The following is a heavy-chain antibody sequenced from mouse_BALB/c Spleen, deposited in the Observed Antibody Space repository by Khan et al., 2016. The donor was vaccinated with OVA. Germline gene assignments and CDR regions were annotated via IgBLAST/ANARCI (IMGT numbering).Heavy chain of an antibody. CDR1: GFTFSDYG. Sequence: EVELVESGGGLVQPGGSRKLSCAASGFTFSDYGMAWVRQAPGKGPEWVAFISDFAYTIYYADTVTGRFTISRENAKNTLYLEMSSLRSEDTAIYYCARGGGTAPFAYWGLGTLVTVSA. CDR2: ISDFAYTI. V-gene: IGHV5-15*02. CDR3: ARGGGTAPFAY. J-gene: IGHJ3*01. D-gene: IGHD1-2*01.